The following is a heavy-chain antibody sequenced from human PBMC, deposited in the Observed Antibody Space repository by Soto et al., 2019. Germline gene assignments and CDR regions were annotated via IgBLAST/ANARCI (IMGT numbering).Heavy chain of an antibody. V-gene: IGHV3-21*04. CDR3: ANLPWAQQLVRGY. D-gene: IGHD6-13*01. Sequence: GGSLRLSCAASGFNFNSYTINWVRQAPGKRLEWLSSISSSGYIFSTDSVRGRFTISRDNAKNSVYLQMNSLRAEDTAVYYCANLPWAQQLVRGYWGQGTLVTVSS. CDR1: GFNFNSYT. CDR2: ISSSGYI. J-gene: IGHJ4*02.